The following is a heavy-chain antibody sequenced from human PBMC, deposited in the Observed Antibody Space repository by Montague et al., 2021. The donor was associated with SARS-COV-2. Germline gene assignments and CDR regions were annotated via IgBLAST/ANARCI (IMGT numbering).Heavy chain of an antibody. D-gene: IGHD5-24*01. J-gene: IGHJ5*02. CDR3: ARDWAVLTRDGYNYGWCDP. V-gene: IGHV4-59*01. Sequence: SETLSLTCSVSGGSISGYCWSWIRQSPGKGLEWIGYIYYTGSTNYNPSLEGRVTISLDTSKNQFSLRLSSVTPADTAEYYCARDWAVLTRDGYNYGWCDPWGPGTLVTVSS. CDR2: IYYTGST. CDR1: GGSISGYC.